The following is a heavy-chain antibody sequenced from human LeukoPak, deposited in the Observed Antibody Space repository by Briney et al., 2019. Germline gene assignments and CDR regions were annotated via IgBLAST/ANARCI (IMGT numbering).Heavy chain of an antibody. CDR2: ISGDGRDT. D-gene: IGHD2-8*01. V-gene: IGHV3-43*02. J-gene: IGHJ6*02. CDR1: GFTFEDYA. Sequence: GGSLRLSCAAAGFTFEDYALHWVRQAPGKGLEWVSLISGDGRDTYYVDSVKGRFTISRDNSKNSLYLQMTSLRTEDTALYYCARDLVPTTNNFHYYGMDVWGQGTTVTVSS. CDR3: ARDLVPTTNNFHYYGMDV.